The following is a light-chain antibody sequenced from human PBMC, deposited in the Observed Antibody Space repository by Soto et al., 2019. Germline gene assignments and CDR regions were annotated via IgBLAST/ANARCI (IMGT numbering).Light chain of an antibody. CDR3: QQYNNWSPLT. V-gene: IGKV3-15*01. J-gene: IGKJ4*01. Sequence: EIVMTQSPATLSVSPGERATLSCRASQSVSSDLAWYQQKPGQAPRLLIYGASTRATGIPARSSGSGSGTEFTLPLSIRQSEDFAVYYRQQYNNWSPLTFGGGTKVDIK. CDR1: QSVSSD. CDR2: GAS.